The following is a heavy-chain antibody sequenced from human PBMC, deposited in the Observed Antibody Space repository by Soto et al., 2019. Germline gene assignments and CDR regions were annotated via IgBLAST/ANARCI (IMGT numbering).Heavy chain of an antibody. J-gene: IGHJ4*02. Sequence: EALSRPCAVYGGAFSGAYWSWIREPPGKGLEWIGEINHSGSTNYNPSLKSRVTISVDTSKNQFSLKLSSVTAADTAVYYCARGPHYSGYVYFDYWGQGTLVTVSS. CDR2: INHSGST. V-gene: IGHV4-34*01. D-gene: IGHD5-12*01. CDR3: ARGPHYSGYVYFDY. CDR1: GGAFSGAY.